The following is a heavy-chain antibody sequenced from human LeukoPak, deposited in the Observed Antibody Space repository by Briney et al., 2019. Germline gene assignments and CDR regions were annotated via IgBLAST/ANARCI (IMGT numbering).Heavy chain of an antibody. Sequence: GGSLRLSCAASGFTFSSYWMSWVRQAPGKGLEWVSGINWNGGSTGYADSVKGRFTISRDNAKNSLYLQMNSLRAEDTALYHCAREKVGAADYWGQGTLVTVSS. J-gene: IGHJ4*02. V-gene: IGHV3-20*01. CDR1: GFTFSSYW. D-gene: IGHD1-26*01. CDR3: AREKVGAADY. CDR2: INWNGGST.